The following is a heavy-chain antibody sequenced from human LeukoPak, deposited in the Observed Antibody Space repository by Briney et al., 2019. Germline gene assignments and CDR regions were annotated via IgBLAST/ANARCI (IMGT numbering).Heavy chain of an antibody. Sequence: ASVKVSCKASGYTFTRYYMHWVRQAPGQGLEWMGWINPNSGGTNYAQKFQGRVTMTRDTSISTAYMELSRLRSDDTAVYYCARDPQPGYYDFWSGYYVYYGMDVWGQGTTVTVSS. J-gene: IGHJ6*02. V-gene: IGHV1-2*02. CDR2: INPNSGGT. D-gene: IGHD3-3*01. CDR3: ARDPQPGYYDFWSGYYVYYGMDV. CDR1: GYTFTRYY.